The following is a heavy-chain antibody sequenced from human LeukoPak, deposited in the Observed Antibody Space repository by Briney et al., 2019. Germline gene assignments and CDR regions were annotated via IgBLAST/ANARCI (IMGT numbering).Heavy chain of an antibody. J-gene: IGHJ4*02. CDR3: ARDSDYDSSGYSGGFDY. D-gene: IGHD3-22*01. CDR2: ISSSSSYI. Sequence: GSLRLSCAASGFTFSSYSMNWVRQAPGKGLEWVSSISSSSSYIYYADSVKGRFTISRDNAKNSLYLQMNSLRAEDTAVYYCARDSDYDSSGYSGGFDYWGQGTLVTVSS. CDR1: GFTFSSYS. V-gene: IGHV3-21*01.